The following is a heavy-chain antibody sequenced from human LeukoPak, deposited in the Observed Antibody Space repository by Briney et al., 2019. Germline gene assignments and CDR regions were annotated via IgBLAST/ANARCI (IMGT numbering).Heavy chain of an antibody. Sequence: PSETLSLTCTVSGGSLNNLFWTWLRQPPGKGLEWIGYFSYSGGTTYNPSLKSPVTISIDTSKNQFSLNLNSVTAADTAVYYCAREEPLGKYYDYWGPGTLVTVSS. V-gene: IGHV4-59*01. CDR1: GGSLNNLF. CDR3: AREEPLGKYYDY. J-gene: IGHJ4*02. CDR2: FSYSGGT. D-gene: IGHD3-16*01.